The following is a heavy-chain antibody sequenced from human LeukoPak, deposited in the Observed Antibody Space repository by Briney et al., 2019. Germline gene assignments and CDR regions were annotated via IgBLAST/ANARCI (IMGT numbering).Heavy chain of an antibody. J-gene: IGHJ6*04. Sequence: SETLSLTCTVSGASISSYYWSWIRQSPGKGLEWIGYIYYSGRTNYNPSLKSRVTISVDTSKNQFSLKLSSVTAADTAVYYCAWGIGRKLDVWGKGTTVTISS. V-gene: IGHV4-59*08. CDR3: AWGIGRKLDV. CDR2: IYYSGRT. D-gene: IGHD3-16*01. CDR1: GASISSYY.